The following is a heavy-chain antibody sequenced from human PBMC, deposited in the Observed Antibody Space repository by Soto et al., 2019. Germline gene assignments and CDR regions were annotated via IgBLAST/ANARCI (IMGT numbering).Heavy chain of an antibody. CDR3: ARDRVYYYDNSGYYNFDY. V-gene: IGHV3-30-3*01. CDR2: VSYDGSKQ. Sequence: QVQLVESGGGVVQPGMSLRVSCAASGFTFSNYAMHWVRQAPGKGLEWVAVVSYDGSKQFYADSVEGRFTISRDSSKSTLYLHMDNLRDEDTAVYYCARDRVYYYDNSGYYNFDYWGQGTLVNVSS. D-gene: IGHD3-22*01. J-gene: IGHJ4*02. CDR1: GFTFSNYA.